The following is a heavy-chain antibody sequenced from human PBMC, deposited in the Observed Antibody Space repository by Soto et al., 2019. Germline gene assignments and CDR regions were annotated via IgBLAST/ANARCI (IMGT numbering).Heavy chain of an antibody. D-gene: IGHD3-10*01. V-gene: IGHV3-21*01. J-gene: IGHJ4*02. CDR1: GFTFTGHT. CDR2: VSRSSSYI. CDR3: ARCMGFDGSGYAFFDS. Sequence: GGSLRLSCAASGFTFTGHTINWVRQAPGKGLEWVSSVSRSSSYIYYADSVKGRFTVSRDDAEKSLYLQMNSLRAEDTAIYYCARCMGFDGSGYAFFDSWGQGT.